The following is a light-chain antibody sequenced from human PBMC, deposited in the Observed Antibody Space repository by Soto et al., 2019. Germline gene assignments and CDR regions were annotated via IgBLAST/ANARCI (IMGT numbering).Light chain of an antibody. CDR3: QQYNDRPRT. V-gene: IGKV3-15*01. CDR2: GAS. CDR1: QFVSTN. Sequence: ELVMAQSPATLSVSPGERATLSCRASQFVSTNLAWYQQRPGQAPRLLIYGASTRAIGVPARFSGSGSGTEFTLTISSLQSEDFAVYYCQQYNDRPRTFGQGTNVDIK. J-gene: IGKJ1*01.